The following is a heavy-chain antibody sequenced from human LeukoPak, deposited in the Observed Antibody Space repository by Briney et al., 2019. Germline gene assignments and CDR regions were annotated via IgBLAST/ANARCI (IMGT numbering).Heavy chain of an antibody. Sequence: GGSLRLSCAASGFTFSSYSMNWVRQAPGKGLEWVSSISSSSSYIYYADSVKGRFTISRDNAKSSLYLQMNSLRAEDTAVYYCARAAMVRGVIGWFDPWGQGTLVTVSS. CDR3: ARAAMVRGVIGWFDP. CDR1: GFTFSSYS. J-gene: IGHJ5*02. V-gene: IGHV3-21*01. CDR2: ISSSSSYI. D-gene: IGHD3-10*01.